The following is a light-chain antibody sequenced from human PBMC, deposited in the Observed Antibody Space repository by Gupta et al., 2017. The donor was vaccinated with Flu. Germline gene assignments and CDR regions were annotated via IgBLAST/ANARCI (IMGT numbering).Light chain of an antibody. CDR2: DVS. J-gene: IGLJ2*01. V-gene: IGLV2-8*01. Sequence: SDTISCTGSSSDVGGYSFVSWYQQHSGKAPKLMIYDVSKRPSGVPVRFSGSRSGNTASLTVSGLQAEDEADYYCSSYAGTNNLVFGGGTRLTVL. CDR1: SSDVGGYSF. CDR3: SSYAGTNNLV.